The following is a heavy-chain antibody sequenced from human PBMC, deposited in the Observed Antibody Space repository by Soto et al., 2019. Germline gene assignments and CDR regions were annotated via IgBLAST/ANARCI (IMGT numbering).Heavy chain of an antibody. CDR1: GFTFSSYG. CDR3: ARGSGPMIEWH. D-gene: IGHD3-22*01. V-gene: IGHV3-48*04. J-gene: IGHJ4*02. CDR2: ISGNGEII. Sequence: GGSLRLSCAASGFTFSSYGIPWVRRAPGKGLEWMSYISGNGEIIQYAASARGRFTISRDNAENSVYLEMDSLRSEDTAVYYCARGSGPMIEWHRGQGTLVTVSS.